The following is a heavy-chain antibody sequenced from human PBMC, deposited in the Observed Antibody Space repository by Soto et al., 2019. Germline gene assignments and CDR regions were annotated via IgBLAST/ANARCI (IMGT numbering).Heavy chain of an antibody. D-gene: IGHD3-10*01. CDR2: ISSSGSTA. CDR3: TRAAWFPYLSFY. J-gene: IGHJ4*02. CDR1: GFTFSRFE. Sequence: GGSLRLSCAASGFTFSRFELHWVRQAPGKGLEWISYISSSGSTAYYAASVEGRFTISRDNANNSVYLQMDSLRAEDTALYYCTRAAWFPYLSFYWGQGAPVTVSS. V-gene: IGHV3-48*03.